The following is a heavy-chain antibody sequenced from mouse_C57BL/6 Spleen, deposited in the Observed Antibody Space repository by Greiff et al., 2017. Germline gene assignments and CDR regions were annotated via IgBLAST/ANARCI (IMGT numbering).Heavy chain of an antibody. Sequence: VQLQQSGGDLVKPGGSLKLSCAASGFTFSSYGMSWVRQTPDKRLEWVATISSGGSYTYYPDSVKGRFTISRDNAKNTLYLQMSSLKSEDTAMYYCARRDDYDWFAYWGQGTLVTVSA. D-gene: IGHD2-4*01. V-gene: IGHV5-6*01. CDR1: GFTFSSYG. J-gene: IGHJ3*01. CDR3: ARRDDYDWFAY. CDR2: ISSGGSYT.